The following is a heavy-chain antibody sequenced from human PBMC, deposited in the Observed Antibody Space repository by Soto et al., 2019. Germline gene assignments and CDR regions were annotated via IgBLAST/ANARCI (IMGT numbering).Heavy chain of an antibody. CDR3: ARFKFEGYCSSTSCPGDY. J-gene: IGHJ4*02. CDR2: INAGNGNT. Sequence: ASVKVSCKASGYTFTSYAMHWVRQAPGQRLEWMGWINAGNGNTKYSQKFQGRVTITRDTSASTAYMELSSLRSEDTAVYYCARFKFEGYCSSTSCPGDYWGQGTLVTVSS. D-gene: IGHD2-2*01. CDR1: GYTFTSYA. V-gene: IGHV1-3*01.